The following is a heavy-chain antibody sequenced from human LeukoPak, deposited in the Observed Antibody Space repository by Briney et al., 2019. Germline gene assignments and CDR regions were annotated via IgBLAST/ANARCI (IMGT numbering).Heavy chain of an antibody. Sequence: TSETLSLTCTVSGGSISSYYWSWIRQPPGKGLEWIGEINHSGSANYNPSLKSRVTISLDTSKNQFSLKLSSVTAADTAVYYCARGQGTVTTHWGQGTLVTVSS. CDR1: GGSISSYY. CDR3: ARGQGTVTTH. V-gene: IGHV4-34*01. D-gene: IGHD4-17*01. CDR2: INHSGSA. J-gene: IGHJ4*02.